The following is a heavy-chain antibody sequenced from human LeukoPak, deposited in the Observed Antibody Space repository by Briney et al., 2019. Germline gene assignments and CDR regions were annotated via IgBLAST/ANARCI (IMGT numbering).Heavy chain of an antibody. D-gene: IGHD3-3*01. Sequence: GGSLRLSCAASGFTFSDYYMSWIRQAPGKGLEWVSYISSSGSTIYYADSVKGRLTISRDNAKNSLYLQMNSLRAEDTAVYYCARVDKINDFWSGYYTPGRYYYYMDVWGKGTTVTVSS. CDR3: ARVDKINDFWSGYYTPGRYYYYMDV. CDR2: ISSSGSTI. V-gene: IGHV3-11*04. CDR1: GFTFSDYY. J-gene: IGHJ6*03.